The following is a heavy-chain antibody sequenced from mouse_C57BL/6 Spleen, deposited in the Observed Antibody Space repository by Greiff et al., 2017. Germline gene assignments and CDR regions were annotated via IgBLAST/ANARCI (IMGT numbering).Heavy chain of an antibody. D-gene: IGHD1-1*01. CDR3: ARENYYGSSPYAMDY. CDR1: GYTFTSYW. V-gene: IGHV1-64*01. CDR2: IHPNSGST. Sequence: QVQLQQPGAELVKPGASVKLSCKASGYTFTSYWMHWVKQRPGQGLEWIGMIHPNSGSTNYNEKFKSKATLTVDKSSSTAYMQLSSLTSEDSAVYYCARENYYGSSPYAMDYWGQGTTLTVSS. J-gene: IGHJ2*01.